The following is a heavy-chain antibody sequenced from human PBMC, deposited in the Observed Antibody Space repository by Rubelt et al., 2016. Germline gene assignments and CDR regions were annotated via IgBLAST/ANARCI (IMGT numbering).Heavy chain of an antibody. V-gene: IGHV1-18*01. CDR2: ISAYNGNT. D-gene: IGHD4-23*01. J-gene: IGHJ4*02. Sequence: QVQLVQSGAEVKKPGASVKVSCKASGYTFTSYGISWVRQAPGQGLEWMGWISAYNGNTNYAQKLQVRVTMTTDTSTRTAYMELRSLRSDDTAVYYCARDVGGNSVLYYFDYWGQGTLVTVSS. CDR1: GYTFTSYG. CDR3: ARDVGGNSVLYYFDY.